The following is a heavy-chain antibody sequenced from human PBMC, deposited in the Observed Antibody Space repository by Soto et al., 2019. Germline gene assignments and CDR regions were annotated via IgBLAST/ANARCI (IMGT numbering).Heavy chain of an antibody. CDR3: ARDHIKFTYCSGGSCYSSWFDP. J-gene: IGHJ5*02. CDR2: INPSGGST. Sequence: ASVKVSCKASGYTFTSYYMHWVRQAPGQGLEWMGIINPSGGSTSYAQKFQGRVTMTRDTSTSTVYMELSSLRSEDTAVYYCARDHIKFTYCSGGSCYSSWFDPWGQGTLVTVSS. D-gene: IGHD2-15*01. CDR1: GYTFTSYY. V-gene: IGHV1-46*03.